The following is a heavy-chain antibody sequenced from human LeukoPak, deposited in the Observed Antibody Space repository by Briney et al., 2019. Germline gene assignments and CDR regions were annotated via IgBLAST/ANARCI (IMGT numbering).Heavy chain of an antibody. Sequence: GGSLRLSCEASGFTLTRYWMSWVRQAPGKGPEWVANINEDGSEKYYLDSVRGQFPFSRDNARNSLYLQMNSLRVEDTAVYYCAKDTLEGDYYGSGSYYYDYWGQGTLVTVSS. CDR3: AKDTLEGDYYGSGSYYYDY. J-gene: IGHJ4*02. CDR2: INEDGSEK. V-gene: IGHV3-7*03. D-gene: IGHD3-10*01. CDR1: GFTLTRYW.